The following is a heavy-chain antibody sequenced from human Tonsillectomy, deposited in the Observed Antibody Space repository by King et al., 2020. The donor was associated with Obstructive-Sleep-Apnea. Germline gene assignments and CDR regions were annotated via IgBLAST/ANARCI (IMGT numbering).Heavy chain of an antibody. Sequence: VQLVESGAEVKKPGASVKVSCKASGYTFTSYGISWLRQAPGQGLEWMGWISAYNGNTNYAQKLQGRVTMTTDTSTSTAYMELRSLRSDDTAVYSCARGVPYSSGWYPGQNDYWGQGALVTVSS. CDR3: ARGVPYSSGWYPGQNDY. J-gene: IGHJ4*02. D-gene: IGHD6-19*01. V-gene: IGHV1-18*01. CDR1: GYTFTSYG. CDR2: ISAYNGNT.